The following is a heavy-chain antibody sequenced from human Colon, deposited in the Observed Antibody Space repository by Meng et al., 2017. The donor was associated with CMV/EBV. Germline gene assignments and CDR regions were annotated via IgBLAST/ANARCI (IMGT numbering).Heavy chain of an antibody. V-gene: IGHV3-20*03. D-gene: IGHD2-2*01. Sequence: DYGVGWVRQRPGKGTEWVSGINWDGGVTSYADSVQGRFTISRDNVKKSLYLNMDSLRAEDTAVYYCVRAVGFCSSASCYAYYFDNWGQGSLVTVSS. CDR1: DYG. J-gene: IGHJ4*02. CDR3: VRAVGFCSSASCYAYYFDN. CDR2: INWDGGVT.